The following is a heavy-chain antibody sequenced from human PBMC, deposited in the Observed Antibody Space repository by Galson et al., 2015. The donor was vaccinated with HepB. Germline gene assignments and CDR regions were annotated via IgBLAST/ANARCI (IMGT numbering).Heavy chain of an antibody. CDR3: ARCPFTDYFGAGPYFDC. CDR1: GFTFSEYS. CDR2: INIGGSTV. Sequence: SLRLSCAASGFTFSEYSMHWVRQSPGKGLEWLSYINIGGSTVYYAESVKGRFTISRDNAKNSLYLQMNSLRAEDTAVYYCARCPFTDYFGAGPYFDCWGPGTLVTASS. V-gene: IGHV3-48*01. D-gene: IGHD3-10*01. J-gene: IGHJ4*02.